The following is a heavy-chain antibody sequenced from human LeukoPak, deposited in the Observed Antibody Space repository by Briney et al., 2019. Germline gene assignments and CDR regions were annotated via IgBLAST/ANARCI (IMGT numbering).Heavy chain of an antibody. Sequence: SQTLSLTCTVSGGSISSGGYYWSWIRQHPGKGLEWIGYIYYSGSTYYNPSLKSRVTISVDTSKNQFSLKLSSVTAADTAVYYCARSSRYNSAWFLYWGRGTLVTVSS. CDR3: ARSSRYNSAWFLY. D-gene: IGHD6-19*01. J-gene: IGHJ4*02. CDR2: IYYSGST. CDR1: GGSISSGGYY. V-gene: IGHV4-31*03.